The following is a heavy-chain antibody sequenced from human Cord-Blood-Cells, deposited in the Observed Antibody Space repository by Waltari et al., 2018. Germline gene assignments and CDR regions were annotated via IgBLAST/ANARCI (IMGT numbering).Heavy chain of an antibody. J-gene: IGHJ5*02. CDR3: ATEAPDSSGYYYWFDP. V-gene: IGHV1-24*01. Sequence: QVQLVQSGAEVKQPGASVTVSCKVSGYTLTELSMHWVRQAPGKGLEWMGGFDPEDGETIYAQKFQGRVTMTEDTSTDTAYMELSSLRSEDTAVYYCATEAPDSSGYYYWFDPWGQGTLVTVSS. CDR1: GYTLTELS. CDR2: FDPEDGET. D-gene: IGHD3-22*01.